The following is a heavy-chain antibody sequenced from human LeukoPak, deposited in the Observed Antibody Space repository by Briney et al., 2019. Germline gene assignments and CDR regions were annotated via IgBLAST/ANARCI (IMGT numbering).Heavy chain of an antibody. Sequence: SETLSLTCTVSGASISSGGYYWSWIRQYPGKGLEWIGCIYYSGSTHYNPSLKSRVTISVDTSKNQFSLKLTSTTAADTAAYYCAREVGDNDYWGQGTLVTVSS. V-gene: IGHV4-31*03. CDR3: AREVGDNDY. D-gene: IGHD1-26*01. CDR1: GASISSGGYY. J-gene: IGHJ4*02. CDR2: IYYSGST.